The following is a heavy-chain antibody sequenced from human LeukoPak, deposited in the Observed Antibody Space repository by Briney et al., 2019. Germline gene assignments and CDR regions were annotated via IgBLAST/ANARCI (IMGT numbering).Heavy chain of an antibody. Sequence: GGSLRLSCAASGFTFDDYAMHWVRQAPGKGLEWVSGISWNSGSIGYADSVKGRFTISRDNAKNSLYLQMNSLRAEDTALYYCAKGFTMILSGGSDYGMDVWGQGTTVTVSS. J-gene: IGHJ6*02. CDR3: AKGFTMILSGGSDYGMDV. V-gene: IGHV3-9*01. CDR2: ISWNSGSI. D-gene: IGHD3-22*01. CDR1: GFTFDDYA.